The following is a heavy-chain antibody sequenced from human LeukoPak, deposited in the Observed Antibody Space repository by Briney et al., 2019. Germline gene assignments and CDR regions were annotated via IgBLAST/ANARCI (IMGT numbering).Heavy chain of an antibody. CDR3: ARGRWELPKFDP. Sequence: ASVKVSCKASGYTFTSYDINWVRQATGQGLEWMGWMNPNSGNTGYAQKFQGRVTMTRNTSISTAYMELSSLRSEDTAVYYCARGRWELPKFDPWGQGTLVTVSS. D-gene: IGHD1-26*01. V-gene: IGHV1-8*01. J-gene: IGHJ5*02. CDR2: MNPNSGNT. CDR1: GYTFTSYD.